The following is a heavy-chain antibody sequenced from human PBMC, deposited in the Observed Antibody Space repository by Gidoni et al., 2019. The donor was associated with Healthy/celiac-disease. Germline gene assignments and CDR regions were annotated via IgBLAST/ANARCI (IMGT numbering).Heavy chain of an antibody. V-gene: IGHV4-34*01. CDR1: GGSFSGYY. D-gene: IGHD6-6*01. CDR2: INQSGST. Sequence: QVQLQQWGAGLLKPSETLSLTCAVYGGSFSGYYWGWIRQPPGKGLEWIGEINQSGSTNYHPSLKSRVTISVDTSKNQFSLKLGSVTAADTAVYYCARGSPSIAARPKRKYYFDYWGQGTLVTVSS. J-gene: IGHJ4*02. CDR3: ARGSPSIAARPKRKYYFDY.